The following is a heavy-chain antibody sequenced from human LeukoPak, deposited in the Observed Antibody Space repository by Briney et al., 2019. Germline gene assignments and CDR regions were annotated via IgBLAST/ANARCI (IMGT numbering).Heavy chain of an antibody. V-gene: IGHV1-69-2*01. D-gene: IGHD3-10*01. CDR2: VDPEDGET. J-gene: IGHJ4*02. CDR1: GYTFTDYY. Sequence: ASVKVSCKVSGYTFTDYYMHWVQQAPGKGLEWMGLVDPEDGETIYAGKFQGRVTITADTSTDTAYMELSSLRSEDTAVYYCATGTMVRGVPGFDYWGQGTLVTVSS. CDR3: ATGTMVRGVPGFDY.